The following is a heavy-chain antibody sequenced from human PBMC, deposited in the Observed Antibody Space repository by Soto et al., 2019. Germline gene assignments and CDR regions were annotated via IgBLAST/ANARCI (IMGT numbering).Heavy chain of an antibody. CDR3: ESRITSSFDY. CDR1: GFTFSIYN. J-gene: IGHJ4*02. D-gene: IGHD1-20*01. V-gene: IGHV3-23*01. Sequence: EVQLLESGGGLVQPGGSLRLSCVASGFTFSIYNMNWVRQAPGKGLEWVSVITGSGDYTNYADSVKGRFTISRDNSKNTLYLQMNSLRAEDTAVYFCESRITSSFDYWGQGTLVTVSS. CDR2: ITGSGDYT.